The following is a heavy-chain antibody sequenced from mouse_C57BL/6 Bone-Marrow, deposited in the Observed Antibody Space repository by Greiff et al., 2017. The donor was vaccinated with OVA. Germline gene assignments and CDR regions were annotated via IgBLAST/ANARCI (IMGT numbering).Heavy chain of an antibody. CDR1: GYTFTDYN. CDR3: ARSYYGSIFAY. Sequence: VQLKQSGPELVKPGASVKIPCKASGYTFTDYNMDWVKQSHGKSLEWIGDINPNNGGTIYNQKFKGKATLTVDKSSSTAYMELRSLTSEDTAVYYCARSYYGSIFAYWGQGTLVTVSA. J-gene: IGHJ3*01. V-gene: IGHV1-18*01. CDR2: INPNNGGT. D-gene: IGHD2-9*01.